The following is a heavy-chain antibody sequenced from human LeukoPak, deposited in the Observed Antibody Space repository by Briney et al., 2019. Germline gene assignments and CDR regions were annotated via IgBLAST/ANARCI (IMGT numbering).Heavy chain of an antibody. V-gene: IGHV4-59*01. J-gene: IGHJ4*02. Sequence: SETLSLTCTVSGGSISNYYWSWIRQPPGKGLGWIGYTHYSGSTNYNPSLKSRVTISVDTSKNQFSLKLSSVTAADTAVYYCARERDGYNPFDYWGQGTLVTVSS. D-gene: IGHD5-24*01. CDR2: THYSGST. CDR1: GGSISNYY. CDR3: ARERDGYNPFDY.